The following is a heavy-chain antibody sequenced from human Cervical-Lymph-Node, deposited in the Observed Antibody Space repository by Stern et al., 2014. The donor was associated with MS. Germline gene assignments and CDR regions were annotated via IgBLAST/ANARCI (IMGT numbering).Heavy chain of an antibody. J-gene: IGHJ4*02. CDR2: VYYVGAT. CDR1: GDSISSYTHY. Sequence: QVQLQGSGPGLVKPSETLSLTCAVSGDSISSYTHYWAWIRQPPGKGLEWIGSVYYVGATYYTPPLRSPFTISVDTSKNHSSLGLNSVTAADTAVYYCAKHACTGAACPFDLWGQGTLVTVSS. CDR3: AKHACTGAACPFDL. D-gene: IGHD2-8*02. V-gene: IGHV4-39*01.